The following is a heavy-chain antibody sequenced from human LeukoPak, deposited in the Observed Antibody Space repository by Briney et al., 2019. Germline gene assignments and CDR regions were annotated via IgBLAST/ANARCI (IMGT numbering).Heavy chain of an antibody. CDR3: ARGVVPAADFDY. J-gene: IGHJ4*02. Sequence: SETLSLTCTVSGGSISGSSYYWGWIRQPAGKGLEWIGRIYTSGSTYYNPSLKSRVTISVDTSKNQFSLKLSSVTAADTAVYYCARGVVPAADFDYWGQGTLVTVSS. V-gene: IGHV4-61*02. D-gene: IGHD2-2*01. CDR2: IYTSGST. CDR1: GGSISGSSYY.